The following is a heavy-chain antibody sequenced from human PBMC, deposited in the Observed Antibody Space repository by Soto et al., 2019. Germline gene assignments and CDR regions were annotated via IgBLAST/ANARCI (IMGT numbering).Heavy chain of an antibody. D-gene: IGHD2-15*01. CDR1: GFTFSSYG. J-gene: IGHJ6*02. Sequence: GGSLRLSCAASGFTFSSYGMHWVRQAPGKGLEWVAVISYDGSNKYYADSVKGRFTISRDNSKNTLYLQMNSLRAEDTAVYYCAEENCGGSCYLYYYYGMDVWGQGPTVTVSS. CDR2: ISYDGSNK. CDR3: AEENCGGSCYLYYYYGMDV. V-gene: IGHV3-30*18.